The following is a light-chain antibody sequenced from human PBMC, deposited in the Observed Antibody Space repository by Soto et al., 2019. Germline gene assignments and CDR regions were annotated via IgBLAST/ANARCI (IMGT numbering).Light chain of an antibody. V-gene: IGKV3-20*01. J-gene: IGKJ1*01. CDR3: QQYGSSPGT. CDR1: QSVSSSY. CDR2: GIS. Sequence: EIVLTQSPGTLSLSPGERATLSCRASQSVSSSYLAWYQQKPGQAPRLLIYGISSRATGIPDRFSGSGSGTDFTVPISRLEPEDFAVYYCQQYGSSPGTFGQGTKVELK.